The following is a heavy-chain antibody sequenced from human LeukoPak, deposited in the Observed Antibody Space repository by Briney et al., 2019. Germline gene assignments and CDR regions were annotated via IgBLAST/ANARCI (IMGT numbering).Heavy chain of an antibody. D-gene: IGHD5-24*01. CDR1: RGTFSNYP. CDR2: IIPFYGTA. J-gene: IGHJ5*02. CDR3: TTHTRCHNYRLFDI. Sequence: ASVKVSCTFARGTFSNYPIVWVRQAPGRGLEWLGGIIPFYGTANYAEMFQGRITLTAHESTATAYMELTSLTSDDTAMYFCTTHTRCHNYRLFDIWGQGTLVTVSS. V-gene: IGHV1-69*13.